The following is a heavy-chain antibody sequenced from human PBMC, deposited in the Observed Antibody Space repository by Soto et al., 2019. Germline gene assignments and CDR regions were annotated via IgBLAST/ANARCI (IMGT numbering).Heavy chain of an antibody. D-gene: IGHD4-4*01. CDR3: XRSRDGYSFYFYYGMDG. J-gene: IGHJ6*02. Sequence: PGGSLRLSCAASGFTFTSYGMHWVRQAPGKGLEWMALILHDGSAEYYADSVKGRFTISRDNSKNTLYLQMNSLRAEDTAVYYCXRSRDGYSFYFYYGMDGWGQGTTVTVSS. CDR2: ILHDGSAE. V-gene: IGHV3-30*03. CDR1: GFTFTSYG.